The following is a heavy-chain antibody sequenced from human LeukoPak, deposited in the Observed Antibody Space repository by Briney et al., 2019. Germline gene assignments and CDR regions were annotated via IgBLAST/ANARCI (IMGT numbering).Heavy chain of an antibody. CDR2: ISGSSSTI. V-gene: IGHV3-48*01. Sequence: PGGSLRLSCAASGFTFSSYSMNWVRQAPGKGLEWVSYISGSSSTIYYADSVKGRFTISRDNAKNSLYLQMNSLRAEGTAVYYCARGPRRGAFDIWGQGTMVTVSS. CDR1: GFTFSSYS. J-gene: IGHJ3*02. CDR3: ARGPRRGAFDI.